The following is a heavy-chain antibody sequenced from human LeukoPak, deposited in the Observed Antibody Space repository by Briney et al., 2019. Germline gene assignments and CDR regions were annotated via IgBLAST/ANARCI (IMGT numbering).Heavy chain of an antibody. CDR3: ARLPIRFLEWLSYYFDY. CDR1: GFTFDDYG. CDR2: INWNGGST. D-gene: IGHD3-3*01. Sequence: GGSLRLSCAASGFTFDDYGMSWARQAPGKGLEWVSGINWNGGSTGYADSVKGRFTISRDNAKNSLYLQMNSLRAEDTALYYCARLPIRFLEWLSYYFDYWGQGTLVTVSS. J-gene: IGHJ4*02. V-gene: IGHV3-20*04.